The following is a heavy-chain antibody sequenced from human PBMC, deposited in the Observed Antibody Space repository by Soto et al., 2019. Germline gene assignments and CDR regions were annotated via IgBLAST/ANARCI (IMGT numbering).Heavy chain of an antibody. J-gene: IGHJ5*02. Sequence: PSETLSLTCAVSGDSISSTNWWNWVRQSPGAGLEWIGEVHHDGRTNYNPSLKGRVAISVDKSNNHFSLKLNFMTAADTAIYYCARVRQYCSGHSCYLDPWGQGALVTVSS. D-gene: IGHD2-15*01. V-gene: IGHV4-4*02. CDR2: VHHDGRT. CDR1: GDSISSTNW. CDR3: ARVRQYCSGHSCYLDP.